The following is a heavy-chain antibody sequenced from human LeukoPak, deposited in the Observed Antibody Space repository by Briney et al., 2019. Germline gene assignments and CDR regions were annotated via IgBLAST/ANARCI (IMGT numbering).Heavy chain of an antibody. CDR3: ARGGFRELLLFDY. CDR2: IIPIFGTA. D-gene: IGHD3-10*01. V-gene: IGHV1-69*05. J-gene: IGHJ4*02. Sequence: SVKVSCKASGGTFSSYAISWVRQAPGQGLEWMGRIIPIFGTANYAQKFQGRVTITTDESTSTAYMELSSLRSEDTAVYYCARGGFRELLLFDYWGQGTLVTVSS. CDR1: GGTFSSYA.